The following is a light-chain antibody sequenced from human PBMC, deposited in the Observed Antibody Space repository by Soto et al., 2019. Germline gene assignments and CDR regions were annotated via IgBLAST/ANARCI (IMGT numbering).Light chain of an antibody. V-gene: IGKV3-15*01. CDR2: GAS. J-gene: IGKJ1*01. Sequence: EIVMTQSPATLSVSPGERATLSCRASQSVGGNLAWYQQKPGQAPRLLNYGASTRATGIPARFSGSGSGTEFTLTISSLQSEDFAVYYCQQYNNWPPLTFGQGTKVEIK. CDR3: QQYNNWPPLT. CDR1: QSVGGN.